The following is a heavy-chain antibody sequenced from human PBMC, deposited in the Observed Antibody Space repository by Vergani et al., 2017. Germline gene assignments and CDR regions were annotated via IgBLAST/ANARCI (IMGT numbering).Heavy chain of an antibody. V-gene: IGHV4-61*02. D-gene: IGHD3-10*01. J-gene: IGHJ5*02. Sequence: QVQLHESGPGLVKPSQTLSLTCTVSGGSITSGSFYWSWIRQPAGKGLEWIGRIHSSGTFNYNPALKSRVTLSVDTSKNQLSLRMTSVTAADTAVYYCARDSWTSELRGVYWFDTWGQGTLVSVSS. CDR1: GGSITSGSFY. CDR3: ARDSWTSELRGVYWFDT. CDR2: IHSSGTF.